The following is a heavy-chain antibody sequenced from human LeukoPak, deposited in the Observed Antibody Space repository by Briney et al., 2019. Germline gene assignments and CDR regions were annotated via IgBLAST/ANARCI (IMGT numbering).Heavy chain of an antibody. CDR1: GYNFTNYL. CDR3: ARHGGGFYGSGDYLFDY. CDR2: IDPSDTYT. J-gene: IGHJ4*02. D-gene: IGHD3-10*01. Sequence: GESLKIPCKGSGYNFTNYLISWVRQMPGKGLEWMGRIDPSDTYTSYSPSFQGHVTISADKSITTAYLQWSSLKASDTAMYYCARHGGGFYGSGDYLFDYWGQRSMVTVSS. V-gene: IGHV5-10-1*01.